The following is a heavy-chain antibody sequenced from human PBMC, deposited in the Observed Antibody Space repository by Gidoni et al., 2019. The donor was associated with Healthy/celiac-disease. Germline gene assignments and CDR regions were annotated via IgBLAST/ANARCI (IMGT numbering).Heavy chain of an antibody. J-gene: IGHJ5*02. D-gene: IGHD3-3*01. CDR2: ISSSSSTI. V-gene: IGHV3-48*01. Sequence: EVQLVESGGGLVQPGGSLRLSFSASGFTCSSYSMNWVRQAPGKGLEWVSYISSSSSTIYYADSVKGRFTISRDNAKNSLYLQMNSLRAEDTAVYYCAKNFGVGKGPRWFDPWGQGTLVTVSS. CDR3: AKNFGVGKGPRWFDP. CDR1: GFTCSSYS.